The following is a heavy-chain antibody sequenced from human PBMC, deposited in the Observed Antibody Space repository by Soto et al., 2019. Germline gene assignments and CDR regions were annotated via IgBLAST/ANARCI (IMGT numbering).Heavy chain of an antibody. CDR1: GFTFSSYS. CDR3: AREDGIDFCSGYCVD. V-gene: IGHV3-21*01. Sequence: EVQLVESGGGLVKPGGSLRLSCAASGFTFSSYSMNWVRQAPGTRLEWVSYISSSSSYISDAASVKDSFTNSRDNAKNSLYLQGNSLRAEDTAVYYCAREDGIDFCSGYCVDWGQGGLVTVSS. D-gene: IGHD3-3*01. CDR2: ISSSSSYI. J-gene: IGHJ4*02.